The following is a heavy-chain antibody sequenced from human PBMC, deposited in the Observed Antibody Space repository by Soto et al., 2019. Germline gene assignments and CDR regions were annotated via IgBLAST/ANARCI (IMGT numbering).Heavy chain of an antibody. D-gene: IGHD3-10*01. CDR2: ISYDGSNK. J-gene: IGHJ4*02. Sequence: PGGSLRLSCAASGFTFSSYGMHWVRQAPGKGLEWVAVISYDGSNKYYADSVKGRFTISRDNSKNTLYLQMNSLRAEDTAVYYCAKDRSQYAYGSVFWGQGTLVTVSS. CDR3: AKDRSQYAYGSVF. V-gene: IGHV3-30*18. CDR1: GFTFSSYG.